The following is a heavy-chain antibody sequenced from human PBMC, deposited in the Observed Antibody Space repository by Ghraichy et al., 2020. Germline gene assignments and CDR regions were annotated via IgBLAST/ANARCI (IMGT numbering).Heavy chain of an antibody. V-gene: IGHV3-33*08. Sequence: GGSLRLSCAASGFTFSNYGMPWVRQAPGKGLEWVAVICYDRSKKYYADSVKGRFTISRDNSKNTLYLQMNSLRAEDTAVYYCAIDAGSYYYDSSEGFYFDSWGTGTLVTVS. J-gene: IGHJ4*02. D-gene: IGHD3-22*01. CDR1: GFTFSNYG. CDR2: ICYDRSKK. CDR3: AIDAGSYYYDSSEGFYFDS.